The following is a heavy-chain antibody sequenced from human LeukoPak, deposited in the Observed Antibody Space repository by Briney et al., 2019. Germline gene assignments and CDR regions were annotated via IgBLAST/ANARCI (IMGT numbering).Heavy chain of an antibody. Sequence: GGSLRLSCAASGFTFSDYYMSWIRQAPGKGLEWVSYISSSSSTIYYADSVKGRFTISRDNAKNSLYLQMNSLRAEDTAVYYCALGIYNVVAYIDYWGQGTLVTVSS. V-gene: IGHV3-11*01. CDR3: ALGIYNVVAYIDY. D-gene: IGHD2-15*01. J-gene: IGHJ4*02. CDR1: GFTFSDYY. CDR2: ISSSSSTI.